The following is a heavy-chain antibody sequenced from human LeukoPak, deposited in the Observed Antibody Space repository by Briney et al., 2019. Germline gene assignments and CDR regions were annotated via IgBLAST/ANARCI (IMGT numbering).Heavy chain of an antibody. CDR1: GGSISSYY. CDR2: IYYSGST. CDR3: ARVLMATGHSFDY. D-gene: IGHD5-24*01. J-gene: IGHJ4*02. Sequence: PSETLSLTCTVSGGSISSYYWSWIRQPPGKGLEWIGYIYYSGSTYYNPSLKSRVTISVDTSKNQFSLKLSSVTAADTAVYYCARVLMATGHSFDYWGQGTLVTVSS. V-gene: IGHV4-59*08.